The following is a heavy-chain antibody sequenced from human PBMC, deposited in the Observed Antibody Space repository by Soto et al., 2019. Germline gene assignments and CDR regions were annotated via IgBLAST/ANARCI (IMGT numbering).Heavy chain of an antibody. V-gene: IGHV1-69*13. J-gene: IGHJ1*01. CDR2: IIPVFGRP. CDR1: GWTFSSFG. D-gene: IGHD5-12*01. Sequence: SVKVFCKASGWTFSSFGISWVRQAPGQGLEWMGGIIPVFGRPNYAQRFRGRLTITADESTNTSYMELIDLTSEDASVYYCAREASGYDFWGQGTQVTVSS. CDR3: AREASGYDF.